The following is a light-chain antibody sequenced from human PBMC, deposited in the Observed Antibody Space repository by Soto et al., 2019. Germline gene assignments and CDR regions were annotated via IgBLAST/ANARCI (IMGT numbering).Light chain of an antibody. CDR1: QGISSW. CDR2: AAS. J-gene: IGKJ4*01. Sequence: DIQMTQSPSSVSAYVGDRVTITCRASQGISSWLAWYQQKPGTVPKLLIYAASTLQSGVPSRFTGSGSGTDFTLTISSLQPEDFATYYCQQTNTFPRTFGGGTKVESK. CDR3: QQTNTFPRT. V-gene: IGKV1-12*01.